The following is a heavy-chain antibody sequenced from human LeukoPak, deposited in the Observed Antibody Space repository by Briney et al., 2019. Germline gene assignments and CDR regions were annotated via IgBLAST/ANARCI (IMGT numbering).Heavy chain of an antibody. V-gene: IGHV3-23*01. CDR3: AKDPRDYDSSGYYLYYFDY. J-gene: IGHJ4*02. CDR2: ISGSGGST. CDR1: GFTFSSYA. Sequence: PGGSLRLSCAASGFTFSSYAMSWVRQAPGKGLEWASAISGSGGSTYYADSVKGRFTISRDNSKNTLYLQMNSLRAEDTAVYYCAKDPRDYDSSGYYLYYFDYWGQGTLVTVSS. D-gene: IGHD3-22*01.